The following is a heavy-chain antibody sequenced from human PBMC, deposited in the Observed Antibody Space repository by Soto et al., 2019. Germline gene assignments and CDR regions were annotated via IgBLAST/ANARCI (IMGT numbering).Heavy chain of an antibody. CDR2: IIPIFGTA. CDR3: ARDKARIAAAGGNDAFDI. V-gene: IGHV1-69*13. D-gene: IGHD6-13*01. Sequence: SVKVSCTASGGTFSSYAISWVRQAPGQGLEWMGGIIPIFGTANYAQKFQGRVTITADESTSTAYMELSSLRSEDTAVYYCARDKARIAAAGGNDAFDIWGQGTMVTVSS. CDR1: GGTFSSYA. J-gene: IGHJ3*02.